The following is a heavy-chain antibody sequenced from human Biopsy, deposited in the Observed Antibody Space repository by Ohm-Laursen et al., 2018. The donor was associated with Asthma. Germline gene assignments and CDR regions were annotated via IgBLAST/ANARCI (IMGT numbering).Heavy chain of an antibody. CDR3: AREVSTVDYGYYYFAMDV. D-gene: IGHD4-17*01. CDR2: IIPVFGTS. CDR1: GDILSSFG. Sequence: GPSVNPSCKAHGDILSSFGIKWVRQAPGPGLEWMGGIIPVFGTSNYAQKFQGRVTFTADGSTSSAYMELSSLTSEDSAVYYCAREVSTVDYGYYYFAMDVWGQGTTVTVSS. J-gene: IGHJ6*02. V-gene: IGHV1-69*01.